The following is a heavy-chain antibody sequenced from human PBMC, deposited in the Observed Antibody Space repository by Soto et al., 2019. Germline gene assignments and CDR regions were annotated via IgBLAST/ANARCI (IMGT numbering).Heavy chain of an antibody. D-gene: IGHD6-19*01. CDR2: IYYSGST. J-gene: IGHJ4*02. Sequence: SETLSLTCTVSGGSISSGGYYWSWIRQHPGKGLEWIGYIYYSGSTYYNPSLKSRVTISVDTSKNQFSLKLSSLRSEDTAVYYCASETTREQWLVPVGFDYWGQGTLVTV. CDR1: GGSISSGGYY. CDR3: ASETTREQWLVPVGFDY. V-gene: IGHV4-31*03.